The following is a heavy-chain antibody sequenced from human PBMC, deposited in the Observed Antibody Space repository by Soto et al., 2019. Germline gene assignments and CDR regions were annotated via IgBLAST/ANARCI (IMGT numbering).Heavy chain of an antibody. J-gene: IGHJ4*02. Sequence: GGSLRLSCAVSGFTFSRFWMGWVRQAPGRGLEWVANIQQDGSEKYYVDSVKGRFTMSKDNVKNSLYLQMNSLGAEDTAVYYCARVCYGGYYYYFDYWGQGALVTVSS. CDR2: IQQDGSEK. CDR1: GFTFSRFW. V-gene: IGHV3-7*03. CDR3: ARVCYGGYYYYFDY. D-gene: IGHD3-3*01.